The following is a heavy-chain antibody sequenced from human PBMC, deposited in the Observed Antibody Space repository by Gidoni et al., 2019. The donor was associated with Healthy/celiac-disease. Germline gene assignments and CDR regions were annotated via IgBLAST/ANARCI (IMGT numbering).Heavy chain of an antibody. CDR2: ISGSGGST. V-gene: IGHV3-23*04. CDR3: AKDQAGDFDY. CDR1: GFTFSSYA. J-gene: IGHJ4*02. Sequence: EVQLVESGGGLGQPGGSLRLSCSASGFTFSSYAMSWVRQAPGRVLEWVSAISGSGGSTYYADSVKGRFTISRDNSKNTLYLQMNSLRAEDTAVYYCAKDQAGDFDYWGQGTLVTVSS. D-gene: IGHD7-27*01.